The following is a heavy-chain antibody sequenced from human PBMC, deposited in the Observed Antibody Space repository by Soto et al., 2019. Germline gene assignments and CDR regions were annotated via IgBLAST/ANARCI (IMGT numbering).Heavy chain of an antibody. CDR3: VRQTTVVPYYFDY. Sequence: EVQLVESGGGLVKPGGSLRLSCAASGFTFDRYSMNWVRRTPGKGLEWVSSISDRSSYIFYADSLKGRFTISRHNTKNSLYLQMNSVRAEDTAVYYCVRQTTVVPYYFDYWGQGTMVTVSS. D-gene: IGHD4-17*01. CDR1: GFTFDRYS. V-gene: IGHV3-21*01. J-gene: IGHJ4*02. CDR2: ISDRSSYI.